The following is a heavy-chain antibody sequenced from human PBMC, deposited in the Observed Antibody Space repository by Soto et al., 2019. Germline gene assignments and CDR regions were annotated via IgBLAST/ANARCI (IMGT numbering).Heavy chain of an antibody. Sequence: ASVKVSCKASGYTFTIYGISCVLQAPGQGLEWMGWISAYNGNTNYAQKLQGRVTMTTDTSTSTAYMELRSLRSDDTAVYYCARFVGVGSHAFDIWGQGTMVTVSS. V-gene: IGHV1-18*01. CDR1: GYTFTIYG. D-gene: IGHD1-26*01. CDR2: ISAYNGNT. CDR3: ARFVGVGSHAFDI. J-gene: IGHJ3*02.